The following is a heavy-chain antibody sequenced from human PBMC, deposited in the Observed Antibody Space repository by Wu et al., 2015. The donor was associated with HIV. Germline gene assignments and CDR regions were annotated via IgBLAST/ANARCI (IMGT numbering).Heavy chain of an antibody. D-gene: IGHD5-18*01. CDR3: ASDSGYSSGYVMSPMDL. CDR2: IIPIFGTT. J-gene: IGHJ6*02. Sequence: QVQLVQSGAEVKRPGSSVKISCKASGGTFSTFAINWVRQAPGQGLQWMARIIPIFGTTDYAQKFEGRVTISADESTATAYMELSSLRSEDTAMYYCASDSGYSSGYVMSPMDLWGQGTTVTVSS. CDR1: GGTFSTFA. V-gene: IGHV1-69*13.